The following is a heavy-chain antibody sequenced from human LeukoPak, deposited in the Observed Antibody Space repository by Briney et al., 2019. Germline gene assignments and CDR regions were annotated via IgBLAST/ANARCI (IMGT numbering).Heavy chain of an antibody. CDR2: IYYSGSTYYSGST. D-gene: IGHD1-26*01. V-gene: IGHV4-61*01. J-gene: IGHJ4*02. Sequence: SETLSLTCTVSGGSISTSNYYWTWIRQPPGKGLEWIGYIYYSGSTYYSGSTNYNPSLKSRVTISVDTSKNQFSLKLSSVTAADTAVYYCARDVGATPGYFDYWGQGTLVTVSS. CDR3: ARDVGATPGYFDY. CDR1: GGSISTSNYY.